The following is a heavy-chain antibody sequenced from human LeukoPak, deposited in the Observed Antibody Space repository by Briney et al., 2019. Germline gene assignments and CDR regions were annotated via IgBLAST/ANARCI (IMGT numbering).Heavy chain of an antibody. J-gene: IGHJ4*02. Sequence: GGCLRLSCAASGFTFSSYAMQWVRQAPGKGLEWVAVISYDGSNKYYADSVKGRFTISRDNSKNTLYLQMNSLRAEDTAVYYRARDRDIVVVPAALDYWGQGTLVTVSS. CDR2: ISYDGSNK. D-gene: IGHD2-2*01. CDR3: ARDRDIVVVPAALDY. V-gene: IGHV3-30-3*01. CDR1: GFTFSSYA.